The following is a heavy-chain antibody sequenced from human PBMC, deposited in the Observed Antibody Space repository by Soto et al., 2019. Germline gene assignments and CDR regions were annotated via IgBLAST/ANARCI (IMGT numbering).Heavy chain of an antibody. CDR2: VYYNGNT. J-gene: IGHJ4*02. V-gene: IGHV4-39*06. Sequence: PSETLTLTCTVSGGSTSSSSYEWVWIRQPPGKGLEWIGNVYYNGNTYYNPSLKSRLTISVDTSNNQVVLTMTNIDPVDTATYYCAHSPEQQLFDYWGQGTLVTVSS. CDR1: GGSTSSSSYE. CDR3: AHSPEQQLFDY. D-gene: IGHD6-13*01.